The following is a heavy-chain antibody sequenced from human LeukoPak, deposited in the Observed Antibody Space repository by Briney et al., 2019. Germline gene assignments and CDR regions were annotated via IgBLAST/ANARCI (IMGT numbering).Heavy chain of an antibody. CDR2: ITSKTVRGAT. CDR1: GLTFNNAW. D-gene: IGHD3-16*01. V-gene: IGHV3-15*01. CDR3: STYRLWVRMIALDY. Sequence: PGRCLRLSCAVSGLTFNNAWTGWGRQAPGKGLEWLVRITSKTVRGATDYAAPVKGRCTNSRDDSKNMLYLQINSLKPEDTAVYYCSTYRLWVRMIALDYWGQGTLVTVSS. J-gene: IGHJ4*02.